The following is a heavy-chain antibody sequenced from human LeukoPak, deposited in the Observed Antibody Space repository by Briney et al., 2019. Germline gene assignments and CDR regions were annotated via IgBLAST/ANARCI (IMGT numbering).Heavy chain of an antibody. CDR1: GFTFSDYY. V-gene: IGHV3-11*01. Sequence: GGSLRLSCAASGFTFSDYYMSWIRQAPGKGLEWVSYISSSGSTIYYADSVKGRFTISRANAKNSPYLQMNSLRAEDTAVYYCARDRQRYSSGWTTPIVWGQGTLVTVSS. CDR2: ISSSGSTI. J-gene: IGHJ4*02. D-gene: IGHD6-19*01. CDR3: ARDRQRYSSGWTTPIV.